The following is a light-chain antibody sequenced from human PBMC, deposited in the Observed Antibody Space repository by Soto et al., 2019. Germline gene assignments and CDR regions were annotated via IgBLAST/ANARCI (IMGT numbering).Light chain of an antibody. CDR1: SNDVGNYNL. V-gene: IGLV2-23*01. J-gene: IGLJ2*01. CDR3: CSFAGRSVI. CDR2: EGT. Sequence: QSALTQSASVSGSPGQSITISCAGFSNDVGNYNLVSWYQQHPGKAPKVIIYEGTTRHSGVSNRFSGSESGNTASLTISGLQAEDEADYYCCSFAGRSVIFGGGTKLTVL.